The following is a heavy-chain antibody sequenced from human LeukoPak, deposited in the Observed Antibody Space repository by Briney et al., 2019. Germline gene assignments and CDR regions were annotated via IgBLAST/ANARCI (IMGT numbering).Heavy chain of an antibody. CDR3: AKDRTGYSYGYFLSP. J-gene: IGHJ5*02. CDR2: ISDSVSGGST. Sequence: GGSLRLSCAASGFTFNNYAMTWVRQAPGRGLEWVSTISDSVSGGSTYYADSVKGRFTISRDNSKNTLYLQMNSLRAEDTAVYYCAKDRTGYSYGYFLSPWGQGTLVTVSS. CDR1: GFTFNNYA. D-gene: IGHD5-18*01. V-gene: IGHV3-23*01.